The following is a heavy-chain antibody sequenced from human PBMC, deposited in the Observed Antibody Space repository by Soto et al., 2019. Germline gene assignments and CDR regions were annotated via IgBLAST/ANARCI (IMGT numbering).Heavy chain of an antibody. D-gene: IGHD5-12*01. CDR1: GYTFTSYA. CDR2: INAGNGNT. CDR3: ARVWRWLPSGFDY. Sequence: ASVKVSCKASGYTFTSYAMHWVRQAPGQRLEWMGWINAGNGNTKYSQKFQGRVTITRDTSASTAYMELSSLRSEDTAVYYCARVWRWLPSGFDYWGQGTLVTVSS. J-gene: IGHJ4*02. V-gene: IGHV1-3*01.